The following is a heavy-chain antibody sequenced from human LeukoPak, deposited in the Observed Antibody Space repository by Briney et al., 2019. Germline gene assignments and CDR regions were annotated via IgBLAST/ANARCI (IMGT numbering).Heavy chain of an antibody. CDR2: ISTSSSYI. D-gene: IGHD6-13*01. V-gene: IGHV3-21*01. CDR1: AFTFTSDS. J-gene: IGHJ4*02. Sequence: SRTLSCAPSAFTFTSDSMNCVSQPPGEGLEWDSSISTSSSYIYYAGSGTGRFTIPRDNAKISLYLQMSSLRAEVTAVYYCARDMDVAAAGTGRPLDQNPFDYWGQGTMVTVSS. CDR3: ARDMDVAAAGTGRPLDQNPFDY.